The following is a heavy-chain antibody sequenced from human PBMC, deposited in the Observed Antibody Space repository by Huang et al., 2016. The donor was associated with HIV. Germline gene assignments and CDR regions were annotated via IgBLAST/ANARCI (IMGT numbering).Heavy chain of an antibody. CDR2: YYYICEA. CDR1: GGSITSSNHY. Sequence: QLHLQQSGPGLVRPSETLYLICTVSGGSITSSNHYWGWIRQTPGKGLERIGNYYYICEAHYTPVLKERVSIAMVTTKSQFNRKLSSVSATDTAVYYCASGEYGKNAYDIWGQGTVVTVSS. J-gene: IGHJ3*02. V-gene: IGHV4-39*01. CDR3: ASGEYGKNAYDI. D-gene: IGHD2-2*01.